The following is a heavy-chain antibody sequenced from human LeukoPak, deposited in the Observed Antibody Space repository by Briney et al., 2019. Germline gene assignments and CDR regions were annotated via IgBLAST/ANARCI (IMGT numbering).Heavy chain of an antibody. CDR2: IYYSGST. CDR3: ARHYRLQYSTSSGSFDY. J-gene: IGHJ4*02. Sequence: SGTLSLTCTVSGGSISSSSHYWGWIRQPPGKGLEWIGSIYYSGSTYYNPSLKSRVTISLDTSKSQFSLKLSSVTAADTAVYYCARHYRLQYSTSSGSFDYWGQGMLVTVSS. D-gene: IGHD6-6*01. CDR1: GGSISSSSHY. V-gene: IGHV4-39*01.